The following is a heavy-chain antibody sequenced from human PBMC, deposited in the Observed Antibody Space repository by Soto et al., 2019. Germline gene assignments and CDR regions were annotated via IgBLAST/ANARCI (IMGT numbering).Heavy chain of an antibody. CDR3: ARHKDWAGGYDLNWFDP. J-gene: IGHJ5*02. D-gene: IGHD5-12*01. V-gene: IGHV4-39*01. Sequence: PSETLSLTCTVSVGSISSSSYYWGWIRQPPGKGLEWIGSIYYSGSTYYNPSLKSRVTMSVDVSKNQFSLNLSSVAAADTAVYYCARHKDWAGGYDLNWFDPWGQGTRVTVSS. CDR1: VGSISSSSYY. CDR2: IYYSGST.